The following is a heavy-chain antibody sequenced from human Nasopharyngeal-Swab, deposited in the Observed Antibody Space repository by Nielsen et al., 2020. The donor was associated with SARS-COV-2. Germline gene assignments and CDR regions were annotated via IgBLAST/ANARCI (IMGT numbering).Heavy chain of an antibody. CDR2: IKEDGNEK. CDR3: ARDSSGWYPDLDY. D-gene: IGHD6-19*01. Sequence: GESLKISCAASGFTFSNYCMSWVHQAPGKGLEWVANIKEDGNEKYYVDSVEGRFTISRDNPENSLFLEMTSLRAEDTAVYYCARDSSGWYPDLDYWGQGTLVTVSS. CDR1: GFTFSNYC. J-gene: IGHJ4*02. V-gene: IGHV3-7*01.